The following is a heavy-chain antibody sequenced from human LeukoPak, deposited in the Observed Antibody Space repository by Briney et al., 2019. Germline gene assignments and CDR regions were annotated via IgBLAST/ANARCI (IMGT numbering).Heavy chain of an antibody. J-gene: IGHJ4*02. Sequence: GGSLRLSCAASGFTFSSYWMSWVRQAPGKGLEWVANIKQDGSEKYYVDSVKGRFTISRDNAKNSLSLQMNSLRAEDTALYYCARALRAQWLSFDYWGQGILVTVSS. V-gene: IGHV3-7*01. CDR1: GFTFSSYW. CDR2: IKQDGSEK. D-gene: IGHD6-19*01. CDR3: ARALRAQWLSFDY.